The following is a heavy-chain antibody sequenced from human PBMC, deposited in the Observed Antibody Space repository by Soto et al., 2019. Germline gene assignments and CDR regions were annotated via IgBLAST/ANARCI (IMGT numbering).Heavy chain of an antibody. CDR3: ASYGDYAAEKPLDV. J-gene: IGHJ6*02. Sequence: ASVKVSCKASGYTFASYDINWVRQATGQGLEWMGWMNPNSGNTGYAQKFQGRVTMTRNTSISTAYMELSSLRSEDTAVYYCASYGDYAAEKPLDVWGQGTTVTVSS. V-gene: IGHV1-8*01. CDR2: MNPNSGNT. D-gene: IGHD4-17*01. CDR1: GYTFASYD.